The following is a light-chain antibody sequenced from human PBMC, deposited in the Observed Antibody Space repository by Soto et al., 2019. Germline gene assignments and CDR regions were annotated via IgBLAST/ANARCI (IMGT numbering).Light chain of an antibody. CDR2: DVT. Sequence: QSALTQPASVSGSPGQSITISCTGTSSVVGGFNYVSWYQQHPGKAPKLMIYDVTNRPSGASYRFSGSKSGNTASLTISGLQAEDEADYYCNSYTSSSTYVFGTGTKVTVL. V-gene: IGLV2-14*03. CDR1: SSVVGGFNY. J-gene: IGLJ1*01. CDR3: NSYTSSSTYV.